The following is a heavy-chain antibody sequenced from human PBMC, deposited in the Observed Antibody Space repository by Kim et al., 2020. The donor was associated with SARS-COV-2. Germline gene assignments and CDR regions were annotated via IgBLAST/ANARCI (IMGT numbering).Heavy chain of an antibody. D-gene: IGHD1-26*01. CDR3: AKDRSGGFIVGVFGS. Sequence: DSGKGRINISRDNSKNALYLRMDSLRADDTAVYYCAKDRSGGFIVGVFGSWGQGTLVTVSS. V-gene: IGHV3-23*01. J-gene: IGHJ5*01.